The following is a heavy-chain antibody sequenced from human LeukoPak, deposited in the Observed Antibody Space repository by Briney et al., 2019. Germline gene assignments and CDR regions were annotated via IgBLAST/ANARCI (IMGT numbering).Heavy chain of an antibody. CDR2: IRYDGSDT. J-gene: IGHJ4*02. CDR3: ARSGLSRFGF. D-gene: IGHD2/OR15-2a*01. Sequence: PGGSLRLSCAASGFRFSSYGMLWVRQAPGKGLEWVAFIRYDGSDTYYADSVKGRFTISRDNSKNTLYLQMNSLRDEDTAVYYCARSGLSRFGFWGQGTLVTVSS. CDR1: GFRFSSYG. V-gene: IGHV3-30*02.